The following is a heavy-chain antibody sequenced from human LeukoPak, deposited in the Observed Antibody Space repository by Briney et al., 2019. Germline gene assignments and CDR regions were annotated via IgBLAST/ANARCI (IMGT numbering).Heavy chain of an antibody. J-gene: IGHJ3*02. Sequence: SETLSLTCAVYGGSFSGYYWSWIRPPPGKGLEWIGEINHSGSTNYNPSLKSRVTISVDTSKNQFSLKLSSVTAADTAVYYCARAEWQQQLPRSAFDIWGQGTMVTVSS. CDR3: ARAEWQQQLPRSAFDI. CDR1: GGSFSGYY. V-gene: IGHV4-34*01. CDR2: INHSGST. D-gene: IGHD6-13*01.